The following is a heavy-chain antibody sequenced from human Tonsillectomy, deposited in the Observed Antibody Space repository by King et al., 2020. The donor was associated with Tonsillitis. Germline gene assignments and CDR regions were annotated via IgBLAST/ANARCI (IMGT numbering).Heavy chain of an antibody. J-gene: IGHJ4*02. V-gene: IGHV3-33*05. CDR3: ARERLYSSGWGIDY. D-gene: IGHD6-19*01. CDR1: GFSFSSNG. Sequence: VQLVESGGGVVQPGRSLSLSCAASGFSFSSNGMHWVRQAPGKGLEWVAVISFDGSNKNYADSVKGRFTISRDNSNNTLFLHMYSLRAEDTAVYYCARERLYSSGWGIDYWGQGALLSVSS. CDR2: ISFDGSNK.